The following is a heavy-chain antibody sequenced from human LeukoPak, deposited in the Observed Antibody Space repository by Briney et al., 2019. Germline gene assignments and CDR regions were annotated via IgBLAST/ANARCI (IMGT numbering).Heavy chain of an antibody. Sequence: SETLSLTCTVSGGSISSSSYYWGWIRQPPGKGLEWIGSIYYSGSTYYNPSLKSRVTISVDTSKNQFSLKLSSVTAADTAVYYCARDVAARQGFDYWGQGTLDTVSS. V-gene: IGHV4-39*07. CDR1: GGSISSSSYY. CDR2: IYYSGST. J-gene: IGHJ4*02. D-gene: IGHD6-6*01. CDR3: ARDVAARQGFDY.